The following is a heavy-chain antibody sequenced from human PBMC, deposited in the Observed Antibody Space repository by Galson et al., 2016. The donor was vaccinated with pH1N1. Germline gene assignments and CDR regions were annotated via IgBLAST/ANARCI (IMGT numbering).Heavy chain of an antibody. CDR1: GYSFTSYW. CDR3: ARRSAVAGVDY. D-gene: IGHD6-19*01. J-gene: IGHJ4*02. V-gene: IGHV5-51*01. Sequence: QSGAEVKKPGESLKISCKGSGYSFTSYWIAWVRQMTGKGLEWMGIIYPGDSDTRYSPSFQGQVTFSADKSINTAYLQWSSLKASDTAMYFCARRSAVAGVDYWGQGTLVTVSS. CDR2: IYPGDSDT.